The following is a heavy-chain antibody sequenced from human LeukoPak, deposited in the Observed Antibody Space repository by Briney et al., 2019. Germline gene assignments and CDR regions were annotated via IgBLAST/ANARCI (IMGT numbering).Heavy chain of an antibody. J-gene: IGHJ6*03. CDR2: MYPGDSDT. CDR3: ARWVCSSTSCYHYYYYYMDV. V-gene: IGHV5-51*01. D-gene: IGHD2-2*01. Sequence: GESLKISCKGSGYSITSYLSGGGRQMRGKGLEGMGSMYPGDSDTRYSPSFQGQVTISADKYISTAYLQWSRLKASETPTYYCARWVCSSTSCYHYYYYYMDVWGKGTTVTVSS. CDR1: GYSITSYL.